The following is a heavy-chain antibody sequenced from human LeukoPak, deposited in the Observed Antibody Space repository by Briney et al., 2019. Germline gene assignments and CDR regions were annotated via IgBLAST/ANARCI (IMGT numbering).Heavy chain of an antibody. CDR3: ARDIRPRVESFDY. D-gene: IGHD3-3*01. CDR2: IGPNNGVT. J-gene: IGHJ4*02. CDR1: GYTFTDYF. V-gene: IGHV1-2*06. Sequence: GASVKVSCKASGYTFTDYFLHWVRQAPGQGLEWMGRIGPNNGVTNYAQKFQGKVTMTRDTSINTAYMEVSSLRSDDTAVYYCARDIRPRVESFDYWGQGTLVTVSS.